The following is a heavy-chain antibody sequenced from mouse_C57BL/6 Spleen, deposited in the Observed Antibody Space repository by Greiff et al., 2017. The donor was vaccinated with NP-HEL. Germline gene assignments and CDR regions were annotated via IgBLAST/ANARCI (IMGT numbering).Heavy chain of an antibody. CDR1: GFNIKDDY. J-gene: IGHJ4*01. V-gene: IGHV14-4*01. Sequence: VQLQQSGAELVRPGASVKLSCTASGFNIKDDYMHWVKQRPEQGLEWIGWIDPENGDTEYASKFQGKATITADTSSNTAYLQLSSLTSEDTAVYYCTTGGWLRRPYAMDYWGQGTSVTVSS. D-gene: IGHD2-2*01. CDR2: IDPENGDT. CDR3: TTGGWLRRPYAMDY.